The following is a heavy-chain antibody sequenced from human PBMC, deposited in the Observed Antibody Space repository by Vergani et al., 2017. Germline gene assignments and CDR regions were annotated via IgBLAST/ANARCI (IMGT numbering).Heavy chain of an antibody. CDR2: IVGSGGRT. J-gene: IGHJ3*02. CDR3: AKSRGYYSTDGFDI. Sequence: EVQLLESGGGLVQPGESLRLSCAASGFTFSSHAMTWVRQAPGKGLEWDSAIVGSGGRTYYADYVKGRFTISRDNSKNTLYLQLNSLRADDTAVYYCAKSRGYYSTDGFDIWGQGTMVTVSS. V-gene: IGHV3-23*01. CDR1: GFTFSSHA. D-gene: IGHD2-15*01.